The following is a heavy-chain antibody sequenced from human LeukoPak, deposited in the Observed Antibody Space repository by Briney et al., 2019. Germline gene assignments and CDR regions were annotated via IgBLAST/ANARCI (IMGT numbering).Heavy chain of an antibody. V-gene: IGHV1-18*01. J-gene: IGHJ4*02. D-gene: IGHD6-19*01. CDR1: GYTFTSYG. CDR2: ISAYNGNT. Sequence: ASVKVSCKASGYTFTSYGMSWVRQAPGQGLEWMGWISAYNGNTNYAQKFQGRVTMTRDTSISTAYMELSRLRSDDTAVYYCARIAASYLQWLAYYFDYWGQGTLVTVSS. CDR3: ARIAASYLQWLAYYFDY.